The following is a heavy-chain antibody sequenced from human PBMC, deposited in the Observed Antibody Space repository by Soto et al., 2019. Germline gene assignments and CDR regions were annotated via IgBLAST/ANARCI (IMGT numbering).Heavy chain of an antibody. Sequence: QVQLVQSGAEVKKPGASVKVSCKASGYTFTTYGITWLRQAPGQGLEWMGWISAYSGNTNYAQKLQGRLTVTTDTSTNTGYMDLRSLRSDDTAVYYCARVVKAGDYGDYGRYYFDYWGHVTLVTVSS. CDR2: ISAYSGNT. D-gene: IGHD4-17*01. V-gene: IGHV1-18*04. J-gene: IGHJ4*01. CDR1: GYTFTTYG. CDR3: ARVVKAGDYGDYGRYYFDY.